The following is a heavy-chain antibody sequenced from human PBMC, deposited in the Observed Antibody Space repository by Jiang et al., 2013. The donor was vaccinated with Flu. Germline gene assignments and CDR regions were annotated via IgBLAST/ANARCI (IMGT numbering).Heavy chain of an antibody. J-gene: IGHJ5*02. CDR2: IYTSGST. Sequence: GSGLVKPSQTLSLTCTVSGGSISSGSYYWSWIRQPAGKGLEWIGRIYTSGSTNYNPSLKSRVTISVDTSKNQFSLKLSSVTAADTAVYYCARAVAAAGTKGTIDPWGQGTLVTVSS. CDR1: GGSISSGSYY. D-gene: IGHD6-13*01. CDR3: ARAVAAAGTKGTIDP. V-gene: IGHV4-61*02.